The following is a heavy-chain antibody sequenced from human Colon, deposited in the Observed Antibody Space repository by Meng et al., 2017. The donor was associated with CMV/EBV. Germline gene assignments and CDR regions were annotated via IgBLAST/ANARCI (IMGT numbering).Heavy chain of an antibody. D-gene: IGHD4-17*01. V-gene: IGHV3-30*04. J-gene: IGHJ4*02. CDR2: ISHDGSNK. Sequence: GESLKISCAASGFSFSSYAMHWVCQAPGKGLEWVAVISHDGSNKFYADSVKGQFTISRDNSKNTLYLQMNSLRGEDTAVYYCASTRYGDYRQFDYWGQGTLVTVSS. CDR3: ASTRYGDYRQFDY. CDR1: GFSFSSYA.